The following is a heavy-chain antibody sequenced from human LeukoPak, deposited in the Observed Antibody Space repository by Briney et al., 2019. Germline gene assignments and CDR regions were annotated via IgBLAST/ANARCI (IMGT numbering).Heavy chain of an antibody. J-gene: IGHJ1*01. CDR1: GYTFTSYG. V-gene: IGHV1-18*01. Sequence: GASVKVSCKASGYTFTSYGISWVRQAPGQGLEWMGWISAYNGNTNYAQKLQGRVTMTTDTSTSTAYMELRSLRSDDTAVYYCARGPDMITFGGVIVIPTARGAEYFQHWGQGTLVTVSS. CDR2: ISAYNGNT. D-gene: IGHD3-16*02. CDR3: ARGPDMITFGGVIVIPTARGAEYFQH.